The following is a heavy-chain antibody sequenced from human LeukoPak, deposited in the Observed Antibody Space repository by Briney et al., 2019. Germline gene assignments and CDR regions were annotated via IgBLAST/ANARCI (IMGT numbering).Heavy chain of an antibody. J-gene: IGHJ4*02. CDR1: GFSFSSYG. Sequence: GASLRLSCAASGFSFSSYGMHWVRQAPGKGLEWVAVISYDGSNKYYADSVKGRFTISRDNSKNTLYLQMNSLRAEDTAVYYCAKDRRRYFDWLSIDYWGQGTLVTVSS. CDR3: AKDRRRYFDWLSIDY. V-gene: IGHV3-30*18. CDR2: ISYDGSNK. D-gene: IGHD3-9*01.